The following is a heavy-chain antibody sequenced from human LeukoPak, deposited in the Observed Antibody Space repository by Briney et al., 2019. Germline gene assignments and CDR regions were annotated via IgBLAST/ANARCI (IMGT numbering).Heavy chain of an antibody. CDR2: ISGTGNSK. CDR1: GFTFSNYY. V-gene: IGHV3-11*01. J-gene: IGHJ4*02. D-gene: IGHD1-26*01. Sequence: PGGSLRLSCVTSGFTFSNYYMTWIRQAPGKGLEWVSYISGTGNSKYYADSVKGRFTISRDNAKNSLYLQMSSLRAEDTAIYYCVRDYSGSEYFFDYWGQGSLVTVSS. CDR3: VRDYSGSEYFFDY.